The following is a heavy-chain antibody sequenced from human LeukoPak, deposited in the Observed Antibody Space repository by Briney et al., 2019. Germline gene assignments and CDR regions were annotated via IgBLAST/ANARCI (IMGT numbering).Heavy chain of an antibody. CDR3: ARVEASGYDYGAFDH. D-gene: IGHD5-12*01. V-gene: IGHV3-7*01. CDR1: GFTFNRYW. J-gene: IGHJ4*02. CDR2: IKQDGSAK. Sequence: QSGGSLRLSCAASGFTFNRYWMSWVRQAPGKELQWVANIKQDGSAKYYVDSVKGRFTISRDNAKNSLYLQMNSLRAEDTAVYYCARVEASGYDYGAFDHWGQGTLVTVSS.